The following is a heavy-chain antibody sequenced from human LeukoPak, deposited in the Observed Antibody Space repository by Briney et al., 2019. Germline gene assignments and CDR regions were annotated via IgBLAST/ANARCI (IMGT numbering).Heavy chain of an antibody. CDR2: IYPGDSDT. D-gene: IGHD5-24*01. V-gene: IGHV5-51*01. J-gene: IGHJ4*02. CDR3: ARAGPKTIFGGYNYLFDY. CDR1: GYSFTSYW. Sequence: GESLKISCKGSGYSFTSYWIGWVRQMPGKGLEWMGIIYPGDSDTRYSPSFQGQVTISADKSISTAYLQWGSLKASDTAMYYCARAGPKTIFGGYNYLFDYWGQGTLVTVSS.